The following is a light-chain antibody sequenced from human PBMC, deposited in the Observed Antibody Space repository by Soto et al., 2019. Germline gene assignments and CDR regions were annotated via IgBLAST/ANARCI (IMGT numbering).Light chain of an antibody. CDR2: AAS. V-gene: IGKV1D-8*01. CDR1: QGIGSY. J-gene: IGKJ1*01. CDR3: QQYYSFPWT. Sequence: VIWMTQSPSLLSASTGDRVTISCRMSQGIGSYLAWYQQKPGKAPELLIYAASTLQSGVPSRFSSSGSGTDFTLTISCLQSEDFATYYCQQYYSFPWTFGQGTKVDIK.